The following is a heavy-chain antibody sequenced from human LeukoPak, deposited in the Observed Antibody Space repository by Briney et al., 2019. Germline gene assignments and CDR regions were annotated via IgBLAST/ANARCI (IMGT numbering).Heavy chain of an antibody. CDR3: ARDIGATGTLSFFDY. D-gene: IGHD6-13*01. CDR2: ISAYNGNI. V-gene: IGHV1-18*04. Sequence: ASVKVSCKTSGYTLTNFVVSWLRQAPGQGLEWVGWISAYNGNINYAQKLQGRVTMTTDTSTSTAYMELRSLRSDDTAVYYCARDIGATGTLSFFDYWGQGTLVTVSS. CDR1: GYTLTNFV. J-gene: IGHJ4*02.